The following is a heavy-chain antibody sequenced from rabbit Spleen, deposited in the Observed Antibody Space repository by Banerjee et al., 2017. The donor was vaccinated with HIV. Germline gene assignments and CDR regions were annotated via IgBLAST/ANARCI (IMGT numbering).Heavy chain of an antibody. CDR2: IYADRSGST. CDR1: GFSFSSSYY. CDR3: VRGASSSGYYSL. V-gene: IGHV1S40*01. D-gene: IGHD1-1*01. Sequence: QSLEESGGDLVKPEGSLTLTCTASGFSFSSSYYMCWVRQAPGKGLECIACIYADRSGSTYYANWAKGRFTISRTSSTTVTLEMTSLTAADTATYFCVRGASSSGYYSLWGPGTLVTVS. J-gene: IGHJ4*01.